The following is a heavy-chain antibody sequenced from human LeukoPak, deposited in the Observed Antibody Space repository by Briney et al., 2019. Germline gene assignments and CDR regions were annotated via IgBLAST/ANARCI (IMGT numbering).Heavy chain of an antibody. CDR1: GFTFSSYG. D-gene: IGHD4-17*01. Sequence: SGGSLRVSCAASGFTFSSYGMHWVRQAPGKGLEWVAVISYDGSYKYYADSVKGRFTISRDNSKNTLYLQMNSLRAEDTAVYYCAKVGDYGDYALDYWGQGTLVTVSS. V-gene: IGHV3-30*18. J-gene: IGHJ4*02. CDR3: AKVGDYGDYALDY. CDR2: ISYDGSYK.